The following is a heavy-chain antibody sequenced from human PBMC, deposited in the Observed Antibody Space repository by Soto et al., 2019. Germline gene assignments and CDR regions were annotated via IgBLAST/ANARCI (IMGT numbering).Heavy chain of an antibody. CDR2: IRGKAYGGTT. Sequence: PGGSLRLSCATSGFTFADYSVSWFRQAPGKGLEWVGFIRGKAYGGTTEYAASVKGRFTISREDSKSIAYLQMNSLKTEDTGVYYCTRPDLGELSLTPYWGQGTLVTVSS. J-gene: IGHJ4*02. CDR1: GFTFADYS. V-gene: IGHV3-49*03. D-gene: IGHD3-16*02. CDR3: TRPDLGELSLTPY.